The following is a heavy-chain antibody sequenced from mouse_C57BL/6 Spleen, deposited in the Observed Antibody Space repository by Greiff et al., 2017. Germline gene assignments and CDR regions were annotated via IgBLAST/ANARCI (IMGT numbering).Heavy chain of an antibody. Sequence: EVQRVESGGGLVKPGGSLKLSCAASGFTFSSYTMSWVRQTPEKRLEWVATISGGGGNTYYPDSVKGRFTISRDNAKNTLYLQMSSLRSEDTALYYCARHWLGQRDYFDYWGQGTTLTVSS. J-gene: IGHJ2*01. V-gene: IGHV5-9*01. D-gene: IGHD3-3*01. CDR1: GFTFSSYT. CDR3: ARHWLGQRDYFDY. CDR2: ISGGGGNT.